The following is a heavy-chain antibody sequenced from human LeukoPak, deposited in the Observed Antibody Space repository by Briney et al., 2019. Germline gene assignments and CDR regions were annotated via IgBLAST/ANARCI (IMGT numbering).Heavy chain of an antibody. Sequence: GGSLRLSCAASGFTFSDYYMSWIRQAPGKGLEWVSYISSSGSTIYYADSVKGRFTISRDNAKNSLYLQMNSLRPEDTAFYYCAKEESFHDKVFDYWGQGTLVTVSS. V-gene: IGHV3-11*01. CDR1: GFTFSDYY. D-gene: IGHD5/OR15-5a*01. CDR2: ISSSGSTI. CDR3: AKEESFHDKVFDY. J-gene: IGHJ4*02.